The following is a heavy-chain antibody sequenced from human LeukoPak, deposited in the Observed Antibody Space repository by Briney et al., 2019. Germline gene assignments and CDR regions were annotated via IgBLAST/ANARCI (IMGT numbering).Heavy chain of an antibody. CDR2: ISGTGSTI. V-gene: IGHV3-11*01. D-gene: IGHD1-26*01. CDR3: ARDRYVGTTTAGDSDS. Sequence: GGSLRLSCAASGFTFSNYAMSWVRQAPGKGLEWVSGISGTGSTIYYADSVKGRFTISRDNAKNSLYLQMNSLRAEDTAVYYCARDRYVGTTTAGDSDSWGQGTLVTVSS. J-gene: IGHJ4*02. CDR1: GFTFSNYA.